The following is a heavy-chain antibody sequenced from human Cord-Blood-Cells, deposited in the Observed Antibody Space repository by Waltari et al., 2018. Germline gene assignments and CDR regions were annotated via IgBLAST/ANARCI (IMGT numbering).Heavy chain of an antibody. V-gene: IGHV3-33*01. D-gene: IGHD6-13*01. CDR2: IWYDGSNK. J-gene: IGHJ4*02. CDR3: ARGTAGLYFDY. Sequence: RQAPGKGLEWVAVIWYDGSNKYYADSVKGRFTISRDNSKNTLYLQMNSLRAEDTAVYYCARGTAGLYFDYWGQGTLVTVSS.